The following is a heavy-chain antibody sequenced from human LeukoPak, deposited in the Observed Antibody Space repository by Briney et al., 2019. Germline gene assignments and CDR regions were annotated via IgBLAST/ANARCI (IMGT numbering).Heavy chain of an antibody. CDR2: IKGDGSQK. J-gene: IGHJ4*02. CDR1: GFTFSTYW. Sequence: PGESLRLSCAGSGFTFSTYWMYWVRQAPGKGLEWVANIKGDGSQKNYADSVKGRLTISRDNAKNSLYLQINSLRDEDTAVYYCSRGNDYWGQGTLVTVSS. V-gene: IGHV3-7*04. CDR3: SRGNDY.